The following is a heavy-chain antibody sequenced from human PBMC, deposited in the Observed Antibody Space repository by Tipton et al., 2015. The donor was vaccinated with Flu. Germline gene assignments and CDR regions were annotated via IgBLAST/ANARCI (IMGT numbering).Heavy chain of an antibody. D-gene: IGHD5-24*01. CDR1: GFTFSSYA. V-gene: IGHV3-30*01. CDR2: ISYDGSNK. Sequence: SLRLSCAASGFTFSSYAMHWVRQAPGKGLEWVAVISYDGSNKYYADSVKGRFTISRDNSKNTLYLQMNSLRAEDTAVYYCAGGRWLHQRDGRGFHFDYWGQGTLVTVSS. CDR3: AGGRWLHQRDGRGFHFDY. J-gene: IGHJ4*02.